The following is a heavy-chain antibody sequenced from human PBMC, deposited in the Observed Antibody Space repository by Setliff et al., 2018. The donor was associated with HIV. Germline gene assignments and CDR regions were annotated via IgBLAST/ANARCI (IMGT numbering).Heavy chain of an antibody. J-gene: IGHJ4*02. CDR1: GGSISTYF. CDR2: VHSTLST. V-gene: IGHV4-4*07. CDR3: ARLAASIAARRRFDY. D-gene: IGHD6-6*01. Sequence: SETLSLTCTVSGGSISTYFWTWVRQPAGKGLEWIGQVHSTLSTNYNPSLKSRVTISVDTSKNQFSLKLSSVTAADTAVYYCARLAASIAARRRFDYWGQGTLVTVSS.